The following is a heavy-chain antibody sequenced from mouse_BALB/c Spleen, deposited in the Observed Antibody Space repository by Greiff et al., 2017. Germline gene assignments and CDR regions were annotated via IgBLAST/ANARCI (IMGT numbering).Heavy chain of an antibody. CDR3: ARHDGSDFDY. CDR1: GFTFSSYG. Sequence: EVKLVESGGDSVKPGGSLKLSCAASGFTFSSYGMSWVRQTPDKRLEWVATISSGGSYTYYPDSVKGRFTISRDNAKNTLYLQMSSLKSEDTAMYYCARHDGSDFDYWGQGTTLTVSS. J-gene: IGHJ2*01. D-gene: IGHD2-3*01. V-gene: IGHV5-6*01. CDR2: ISSGGSYT.